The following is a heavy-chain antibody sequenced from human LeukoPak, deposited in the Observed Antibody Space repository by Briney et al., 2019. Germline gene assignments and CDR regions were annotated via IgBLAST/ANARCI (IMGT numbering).Heavy chain of an antibody. CDR3: ASLGVYGDYYMDV. V-gene: IGHV3-74*01. J-gene: IGHJ6*03. CDR2: INSDGSST. Sequence: PGGSLRLSCAASGFTFSSYWMHWVRQAPGKGLVWVSRINSDGSSTSYADPVKGRFTISRDDAKNTLYLQMNSLRAEDTAVYYCASLGVYGDYYMDVWGKGTTVTISS. D-gene: IGHD4-17*01. CDR1: GFTFSSYW.